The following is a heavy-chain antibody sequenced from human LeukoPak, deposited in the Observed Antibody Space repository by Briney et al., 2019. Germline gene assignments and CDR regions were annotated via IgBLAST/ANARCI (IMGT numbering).Heavy chain of an antibody. D-gene: IGHD3-9*01. CDR2: IKQDGSEK. CDR3: ARDSTHTRYFDWSKNWFDP. V-gene: IGHV3-7*01. Sequence: PGGSLRLSCAASGFTFSSYVMHWVRQAPGKGLEWVANIKQDGSEKYYVDSVKGRFTISRDNAKNSLYLQMSSLRAEDTAVYYCARDSTHTRYFDWSKNWFDPWGQGTLVTVSS. J-gene: IGHJ5*02. CDR1: GFTFSSYV.